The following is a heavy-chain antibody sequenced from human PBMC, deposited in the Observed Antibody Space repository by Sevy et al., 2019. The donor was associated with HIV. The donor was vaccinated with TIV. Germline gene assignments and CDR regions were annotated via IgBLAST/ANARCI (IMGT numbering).Heavy chain of an antibody. J-gene: IGHJ6*02. Sequence: GGSLRLSCAASGFTFSSYAMHWVRQAPGKGLEWVAVISYDGSNKYYADSVKGRFTISRDNSKNTLYLQMNSLRAEDTAVYYCARPSYSYDYCYGMDVWGQGTTVTVSS. CDR3: ARPSYSYDYCYGMDV. V-gene: IGHV3-30*04. CDR2: ISYDGSNK. CDR1: GFTFSSYA. D-gene: IGHD1-26*01.